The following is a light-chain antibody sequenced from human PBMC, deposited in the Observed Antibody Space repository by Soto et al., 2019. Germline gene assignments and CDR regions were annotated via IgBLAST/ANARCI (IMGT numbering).Light chain of an antibody. Sequence: QSVLTQPASVSGSPGQSITLSRPGNSREVGGYNYVSWYQQHPGKAPKLMIYDVSNRPSGVSNRFSGSKSGNTASLTISGLQAEDEADYYCSSYTSSSTVVFGGGTKVTVL. J-gene: IGLJ2*01. V-gene: IGLV2-14*01. CDR2: DVS. CDR1: SREVGGYNY. CDR3: SSYTSSSTVV.